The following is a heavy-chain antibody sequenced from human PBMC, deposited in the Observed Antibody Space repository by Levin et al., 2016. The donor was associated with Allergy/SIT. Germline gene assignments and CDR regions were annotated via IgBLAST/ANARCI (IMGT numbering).Heavy chain of an antibody. Sequence: GESLKISCAASGFTFSNYGMNWVRQAPGKGLEWVSSISGSSSYIYYAASVKGRFTISRDNSKKTLYLQMNSLKAEDTAVYSCGKLYCGTVSCIYFDLLTGYSYFDSWGQGTLVTVSS. D-gene: IGHD3-9*01. CDR2: ISGSSSYI. J-gene: IGHJ4*02. CDR3: GKLYCGTVSCIYFDLLTGYSYFDS. CDR1: GFTFSNYG. V-gene: IGHV3-21*04.